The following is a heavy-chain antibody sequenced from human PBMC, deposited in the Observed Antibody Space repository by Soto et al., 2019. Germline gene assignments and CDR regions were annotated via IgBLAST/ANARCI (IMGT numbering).Heavy chain of an antibody. Sequence: QVQLQESGPGLVKPSQTLSLTCTVSGGSISSGGYYWTWIRQHPGKGLEWIGYIYYSGSTYYNPALKRRVTLSVDTPKNQFPLKLSSVTAADPAVYYCARSVCPWGQGTLVTVSS. CDR2: IYYSGST. CDR1: GGSISSGGYY. CDR3: ARSVCP. J-gene: IGHJ5*02. V-gene: IGHV4-31*03.